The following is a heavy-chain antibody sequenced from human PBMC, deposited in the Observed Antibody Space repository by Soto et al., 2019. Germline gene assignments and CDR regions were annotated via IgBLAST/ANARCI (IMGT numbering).Heavy chain of an antibody. D-gene: IGHD6-6*01. CDR1: GYTFTSYG. CDR2: INPILGNT. Sequence: GASVKVSCKASGYTFTSYGISWVRQAPGQGLEWMGRINPILGNTNYAQKFQGRVTITADKSTSTAYMELSSLRSEDTAVYYCARDMYSSSSGPCHYWGQGTLVTVSS. J-gene: IGHJ4*02. V-gene: IGHV1-69*04. CDR3: ARDMYSSSSGPCHY.